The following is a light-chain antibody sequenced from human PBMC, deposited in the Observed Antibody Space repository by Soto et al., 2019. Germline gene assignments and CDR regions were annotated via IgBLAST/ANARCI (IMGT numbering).Light chain of an antibody. J-gene: IGLJ2*01. CDR3: AAWDDSLSGVL. Sequence: QAVVTQPPSASGAPGQRVTISCSGGSSDIGSNYVYWYQHLPGTAPKLLIYRSNLRPSGVPDRFSGSKSGTSASLAISGLRSEDEADYYCAAWDDSLSGVLFGGGTKLTVL. V-gene: IGLV1-47*01. CDR1: SSDIGSNY. CDR2: RSN.